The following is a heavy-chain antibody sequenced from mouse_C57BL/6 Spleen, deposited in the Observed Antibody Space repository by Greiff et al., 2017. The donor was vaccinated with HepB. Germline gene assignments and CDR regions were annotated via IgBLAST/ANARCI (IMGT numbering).Heavy chain of an antibody. CDR3: TRKELVTGDY. Sequence: VQLKESGAELVRPGASVTLSCKASGYTFTDYEMHWVKQTPVHGLEWIGAIDPETGGTAYNQKSKGKAILTADKSSSTAYMELRSLTSEDSAVYYCTRKELVTGDYWGQGTTLTVSS. CDR1: GYTFTDYE. CDR2: IDPETGGT. D-gene: IGHD2-1*01. V-gene: IGHV1-15*01. J-gene: IGHJ2*01.